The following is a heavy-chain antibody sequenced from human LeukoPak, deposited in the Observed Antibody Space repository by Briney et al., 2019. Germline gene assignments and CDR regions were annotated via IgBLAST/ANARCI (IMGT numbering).Heavy chain of an antibody. D-gene: IGHD3-16*02. V-gene: IGHV3-15*01. Sequence: GGSLRLSCVSSGFSFSNYAMSWVRQAPGKGLEWVGRIKGKLGGGTTDYAAPVKGRFTISRDDSRDTLYLQMNSLKTEDTAVYYCTADVPTPLAQVDFWGLGTLVIVSS. J-gene: IGHJ4*02. CDR2: IKGKLGGGTT. CDR1: GFSFSNYA. CDR3: TADVPTPLAQVDF.